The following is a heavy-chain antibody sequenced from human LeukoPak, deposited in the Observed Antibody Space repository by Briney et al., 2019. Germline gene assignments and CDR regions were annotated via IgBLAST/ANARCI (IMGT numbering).Heavy chain of an antibody. CDR2: IWYDGSNK. J-gene: IGHJ4*02. Sequence: GRSLRLSRAASGFTFSSYGMHWVRQAPGKGLEWVAVIWYDGSNKYYADSVKGRFTISRDNSKNTLYLQMNSLRAEDTAVYYCARDRRRGYSGYASYWGQGTLVTVSS. CDR3: ARDRRRGYSGYASY. D-gene: IGHD5-12*01. CDR1: GFTFSSYG. V-gene: IGHV3-33*01.